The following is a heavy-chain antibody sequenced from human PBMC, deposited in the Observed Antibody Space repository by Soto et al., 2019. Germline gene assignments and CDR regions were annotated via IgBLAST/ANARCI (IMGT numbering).Heavy chain of an antibody. V-gene: IGHV3-7*01. CDR2: IKEDGSAK. D-gene: IGHD2-2*01. J-gene: IGHJ4*02. CDR1: GFTFSTYW. CDR3: ATAISSPFSSFDY. Sequence: EVQLVQSGGDLVQPGGSLRLSCVASGFTFSTYWMTWVRQAPGRGLEWVAGIKEDGSAKVYVASVKGRFSISRDNAKTSLYLQLNSLRAEDTAVYYCATAISSPFSSFDYWGQGSLVTVSS.